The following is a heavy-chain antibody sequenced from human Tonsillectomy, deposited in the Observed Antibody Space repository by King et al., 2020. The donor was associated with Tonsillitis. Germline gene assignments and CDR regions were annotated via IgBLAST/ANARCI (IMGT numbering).Heavy chain of an antibody. Sequence: VQLVESGGGLVQPGGSLRLSCAASGFTFSSYWMSWVRQAPGKGLEWVANIKPVGSEKYYVDSVKGRFTIYRDDANNSLYLQMNSLRAEDTAVYYCAAGKWTFDYWGQGTLVTVSS. J-gene: IGHJ4*02. CDR2: IKPVGSEK. D-gene: IGHD6-13*01. CDR1: GFTFSSYW. CDR3: AAGKWTFDY. V-gene: IGHV3-7*03.